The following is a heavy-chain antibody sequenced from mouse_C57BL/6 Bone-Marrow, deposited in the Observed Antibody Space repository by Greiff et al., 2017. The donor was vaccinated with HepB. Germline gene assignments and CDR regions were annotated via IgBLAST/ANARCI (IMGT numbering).Heavy chain of an antibody. V-gene: IGHV5-6*01. CDR2: ISSGGSYT. J-gene: IGHJ4*01. D-gene: IGHD1-1*02. Sequence: EVQVVESGGDLVKPGGSLKLSCAASGFTFSSYGMSWVRQTPDKRLEWVATISSGGSYTCYPDSVKGRFTISRDNAKNTLYLQMSSLKSEDTAMYYCARGRWYPIFPMDYWGQGTSVTVSS. CDR1: GFTFSSYG. CDR3: ARGRWYPIFPMDY.